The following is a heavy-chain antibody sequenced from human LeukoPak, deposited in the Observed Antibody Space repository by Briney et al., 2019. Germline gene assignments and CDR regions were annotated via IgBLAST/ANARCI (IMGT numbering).Heavy chain of an antibody. D-gene: IGHD3-9*01. V-gene: IGHV1-69*04. CDR3: ARAVYYDILTGYYENPNNWSDP. CDR1: GGTFSSYA. CDR2: IIPILGIA. J-gene: IGHJ5*02. Sequence: SVKVSCKASGGTFSSYAISWVRQAPGQGLEWMGRIIPILGIANYAQKFQGRVTITADKSTSTAYMELSSLRSEDTAVYYCARAVYYDILTGYYENPNNWSDPWGQGTLVTVSS.